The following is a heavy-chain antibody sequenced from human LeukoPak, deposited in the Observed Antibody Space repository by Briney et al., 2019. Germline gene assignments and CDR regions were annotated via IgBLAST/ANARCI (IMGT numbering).Heavy chain of an antibody. J-gene: IGHJ4*02. Sequence: SVKVSCKASGGTFSSYAISWVRQAPGQGLEWMGGIIPIFGTANYAQKFQGRVTITTDESTSTAYMELSSLRSKDTVVYCCARDRSPYSSGWYYFDYWGQGTLVTVSS. V-gene: IGHV1-69*05. D-gene: IGHD6-19*01. CDR3: ARDRSPYSSGWYYFDY. CDR1: GGTFSSYA. CDR2: IIPIFGTA.